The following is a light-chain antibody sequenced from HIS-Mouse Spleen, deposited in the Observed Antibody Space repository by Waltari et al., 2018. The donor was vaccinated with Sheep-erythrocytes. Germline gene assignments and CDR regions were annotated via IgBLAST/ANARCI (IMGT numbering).Light chain of an antibody. CDR3: SSYTSSSTWV. V-gene: IGLV2-14*01. CDR2: EVS. CDR1: SSDVGGYNY. Sequence: QSALTQPASVSGSPGQSITISCTGTSSDVGGYNYVSWYQQHPGQAPNLMIYEVSNRPSGVSNRCSGSKSGNTASLTISGLQAEDEADYYCSSYTSSSTWVFGGGTKLTVL. J-gene: IGLJ3*02.